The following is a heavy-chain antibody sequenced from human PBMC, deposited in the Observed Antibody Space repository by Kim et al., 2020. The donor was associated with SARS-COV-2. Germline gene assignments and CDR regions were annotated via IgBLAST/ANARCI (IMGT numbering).Heavy chain of an antibody. V-gene: IGHV7-4-1*02. Sequence: ASVKVSCKASGYTFTTYAMNWVRQAPGQGLEWMGWINTNTGNPTYAQGFTGRFVFSLDTSVSTAYLQISSLKSEDTAVYYCARALQYSGSNYITYWGQGTLVTVSS. J-gene: IGHJ4*02. D-gene: IGHD1-26*01. CDR3: ARALQYSGSNYITY. CDR2: INTNTGNP. CDR1: GYTFTTYA.